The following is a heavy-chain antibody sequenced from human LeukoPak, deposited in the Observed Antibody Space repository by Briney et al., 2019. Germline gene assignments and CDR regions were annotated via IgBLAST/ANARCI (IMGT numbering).Heavy chain of an antibody. Sequence: SETLSLTCTVSGYSISSGYYWGWIRQPPGKGLEWIGSIYHSGSTYYNPSLKSRVTISVDTSKNQFSLKLSSVTAADTAVYYCARRYQLLYPFDYRGQGTLVTVSS. V-gene: IGHV4-38-2*02. J-gene: IGHJ4*02. CDR3: ARRYQLLYPFDY. CDR2: IYHSGST. CDR1: GYSISSGYY. D-gene: IGHD2-2*02.